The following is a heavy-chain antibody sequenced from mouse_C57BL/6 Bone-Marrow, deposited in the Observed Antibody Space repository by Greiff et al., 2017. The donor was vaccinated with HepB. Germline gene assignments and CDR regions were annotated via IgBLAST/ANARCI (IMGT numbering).Heavy chain of an antibody. CDR1: GFTFSDYY. J-gene: IGHJ2*01. CDR3: ARDRGSFDY. CDR2: INYDGSST. Sequence: EVMLVESEGGLVQPGSSMKLSCTASGFTFSDYYMAWVRQVPEKGLEWVANINYDGSSTYYLDSLKSRFIISRDNAKNILYLQMSSLKSEDTATYYCARDRGSFDYWGQGTTLTVSS. V-gene: IGHV5-16*01.